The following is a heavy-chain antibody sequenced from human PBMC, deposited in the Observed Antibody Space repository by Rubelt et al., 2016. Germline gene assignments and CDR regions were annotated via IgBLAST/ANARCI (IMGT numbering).Heavy chain of an antibody. J-gene: IGHJ5*02. CDR2: INHSGST. CDR1: GGSFSGYY. V-gene: IGHV4-34*01. D-gene: IGHD6-13*01. CDR3: ARGRARAAAAPRRLWFDP. Sequence: QVQLQQWGAGLLKPSETLSLTCAVYGGSFSGYYWSWIRQPPGKGLEWIGEINHSGSTNYNPSLKSRVTISVATSKNQFSLKLSSGTAADPAVYYCARGRARAAAAPRRLWFDPWGQGTLVTVSS.